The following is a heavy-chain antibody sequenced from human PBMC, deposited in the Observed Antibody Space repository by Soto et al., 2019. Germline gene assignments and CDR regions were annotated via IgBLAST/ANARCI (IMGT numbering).Heavy chain of an antibody. CDR1: GLTFSNAW. CDR2: IKTKTDGGTT. Sequence: EVQLVESGGGLVKPGGSLRLSCAASGLTFSNAWMSWVRQAPGKGLEWVGRIKTKTDGGTTDYAASVKGRFTISRDDSENTLSLQMNSLTTEDTAVYYCTTDGIYYYPYWGQGTLVTVSS. J-gene: IGHJ4*02. D-gene: IGHD3-10*01. CDR3: TTDGIYYYPY. V-gene: IGHV3-15*01.